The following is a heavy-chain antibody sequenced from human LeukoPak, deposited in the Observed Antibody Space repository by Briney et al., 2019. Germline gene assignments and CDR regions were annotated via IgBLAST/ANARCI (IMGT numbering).Heavy chain of an antibody. CDR1: GFAFSSYS. D-gene: IGHD3-10*01. CDR3: ARALYGNYFDY. CDR2: ITSSSSYI. Sequence: GGSLRLSCAASGFAFSSYSMSWVRQAPGKGLEWVSSITSSSSYIYYADSVKGRFTISRDNAKNTLYLQMNSLRAEDTAVYYCARALYGNYFDYWGQGTLVTVSS. V-gene: IGHV3-21*01. J-gene: IGHJ4*02.